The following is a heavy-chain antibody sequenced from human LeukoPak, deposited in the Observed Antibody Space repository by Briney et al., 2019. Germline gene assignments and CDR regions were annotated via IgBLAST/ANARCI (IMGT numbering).Heavy chain of an antibody. V-gene: IGHV3-74*01. CDR2: INSDGSST. CDR1: GFTFGTHT. J-gene: IGHJ3*02. D-gene: IGHD4-23*01. Sequence: GGSLRLSCTTSGFTFGTHTMHWVRQAPGKGLVWVSRINSDGSSTSYADSVKGRFTISRDNAKNTLYLQMNSLRAEDTAVYYCARNKGTVVTPGAFDIWGQGTMVTVSS. CDR3: ARNKGTVVTPGAFDI.